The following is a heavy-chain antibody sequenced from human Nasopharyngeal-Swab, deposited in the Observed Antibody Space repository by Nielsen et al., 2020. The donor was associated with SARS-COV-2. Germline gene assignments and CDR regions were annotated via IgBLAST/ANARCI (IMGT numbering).Heavy chain of an antibody. CDR1: GYSFARSY. Sequence: GESLKISCKGSGYSFARSYIAWVRQMPGKGLEWMGIVYPGDSDTKYSPALQGQVTISADKSISTAYLQWSSLKASDTAMYYCARAAAGTTWADYWGQGTLVTVSS. CDR2: VYPGDSDT. D-gene: IGHD6-13*01. V-gene: IGHV5-51*01. CDR3: ARAAAGTTWADY. J-gene: IGHJ4*02.